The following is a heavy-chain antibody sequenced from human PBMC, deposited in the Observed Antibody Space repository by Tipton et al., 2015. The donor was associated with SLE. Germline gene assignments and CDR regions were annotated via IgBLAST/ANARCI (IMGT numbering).Heavy chain of an antibody. V-gene: IGHV3-11*04. D-gene: IGHD6-19*01. CDR1: GFTFSNYG. CDR3: VRGYGAVAGRRFDP. CDR2: IGSSGSTR. Sequence: SLRLSCAASGFTFSNYGMSWVRQAPGKGLEWVSYIGSSGSTRSYADSVTGRFTISRDNTKSLLYLQMNSLRAEDTAVYYCVRGYGAVAGRRFDPWGQGTLVTVSS. J-gene: IGHJ5*02.